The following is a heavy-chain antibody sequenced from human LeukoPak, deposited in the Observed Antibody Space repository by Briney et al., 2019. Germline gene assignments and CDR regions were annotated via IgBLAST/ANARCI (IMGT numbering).Heavy chain of an antibody. CDR2: IIPIFGTA. Sequence: ASVKVSCKASGGTFINYAINWVRQAPGQGLEWMGGIIPIFGTANYAQKFQGRVTITADESTSTAYMELSSLRSEDTAVYYCASGILWFGDRTPANYYYYGMDVWGQGTTVTVSS. J-gene: IGHJ6*02. CDR3: ASGILWFGDRTPANYYYYGMDV. CDR1: GGTFINYA. D-gene: IGHD3-10*01. V-gene: IGHV1-69*13.